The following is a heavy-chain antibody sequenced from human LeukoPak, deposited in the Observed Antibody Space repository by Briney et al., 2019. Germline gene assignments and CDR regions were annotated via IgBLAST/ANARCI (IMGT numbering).Heavy chain of an antibody. J-gene: IGHJ4*02. CDR3: ARAHPEYYDSSGYNPLDF. D-gene: IGHD3-22*01. Sequence: RASVTVSCKASGYRLSYYGISWVRQAPGQGLEWMGWINAYTGNTNYAQKLQGRVTMTTDTSTSTAYMELRSLRSDDTAVYYCARAHPEYYDSSGYNPLDFWGQGTLVTVSS. CDR2: INAYTGNT. CDR1: GYRLSYYG. V-gene: IGHV1-18*01.